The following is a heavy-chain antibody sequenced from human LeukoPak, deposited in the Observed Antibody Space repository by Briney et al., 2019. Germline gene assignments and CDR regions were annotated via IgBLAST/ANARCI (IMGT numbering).Heavy chain of an antibody. CDR3: ARDHLQQLVWGAFDI. CDR2: ISYDGSNK. Sequence: GRSLRLSCAASGFTFSTYTLHRVRQAPGKGLEWVAGISYDGSNKYYADSVKGRFTISRDNFKNSLQLQMNSLTTEDTAIYYCARDHLQQLVWGAFDIWGLGTVVTVSS. D-gene: IGHD6-13*01. V-gene: IGHV3-30-3*01. J-gene: IGHJ3*02. CDR1: GFTFSTYT.